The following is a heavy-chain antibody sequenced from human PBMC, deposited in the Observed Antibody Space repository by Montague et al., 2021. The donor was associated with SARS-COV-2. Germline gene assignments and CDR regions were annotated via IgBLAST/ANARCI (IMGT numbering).Heavy chain of an antibody. V-gene: IGHV4-61*02. D-gene: IGHD6-19*01. CDR3: ARDIAVAGLFDY. J-gene: IGHJ4*02. CDR2: ISISGST. CDR1: GGSISSGSYY. Sequence: TLSLTCTVSGGSISSGSYYWSWIRQPAGKGLEWIGRISISGSTXYNPSLKSRVTISVDTSKNQFSLELSSVTAAGTAVYYCARDIAVAGLFDYWGQGTLVTVSS.